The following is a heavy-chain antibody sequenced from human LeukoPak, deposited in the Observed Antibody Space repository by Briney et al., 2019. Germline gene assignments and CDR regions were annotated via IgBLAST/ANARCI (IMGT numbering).Heavy chain of an antibody. D-gene: IGHD3-9*01. CDR2: ITSSGSSM. V-gene: IGHV3-21*03. Sequence: PGGSLRLSCAGSGFTFSGYSLNWVRQAPGKGLEWVSSITSSGSSMYYADSVKGRFIISRDNAESSVYLRMNSLRVDDTGLYYCTRDIDDVLTGDDAFDVWGQGTVVTVSS. CDR3: TRDIDDVLTGDDAFDV. J-gene: IGHJ3*01. CDR1: GFTFSGYS.